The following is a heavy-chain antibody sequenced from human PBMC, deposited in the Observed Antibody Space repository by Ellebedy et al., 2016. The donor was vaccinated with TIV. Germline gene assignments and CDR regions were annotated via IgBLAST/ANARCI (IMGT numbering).Heavy chain of an antibody. CDR1: GASVSSANW. D-gene: IGHD3-10*01. CDR2: MYHFGTT. Sequence: MPSETLSLTCTVSGASVSSANWWNWIRQSPGTGLEWIGEMYHFGTTNYNPSLRGRVPISVDKSNNQFSLKLSSLTAADTAVYYCARADVRGAKFYFDLWGQGTLVTVSS. CDR3: ARADVRGAKFYFDL. V-gene: IGHV4-4*02. J-gene: IGHJ4*02.